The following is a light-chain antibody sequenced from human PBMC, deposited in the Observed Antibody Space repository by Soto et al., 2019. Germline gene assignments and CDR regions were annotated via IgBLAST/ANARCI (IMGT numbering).Light chain of an antibody. Sequence: DIQMTQSPSSLSASVGDRVTLTCRASQSISIYLNWYQQKPGKAPKLLIYAASSLQSGVPSRFSGSGSGTDFTINISSLQPEAFETYYCQQSYSTPWTFGQGAKVEIK. V-gene: IGKV1-39*01. J-gene: IGKJ1*01. CDR3: QQSYSTPWT. CDR2: AAS. CDR1: QSISIY.